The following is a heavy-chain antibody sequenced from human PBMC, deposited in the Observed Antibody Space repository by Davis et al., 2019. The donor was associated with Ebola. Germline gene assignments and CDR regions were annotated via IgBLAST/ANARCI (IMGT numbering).Heavy chain of an antibody. CDR2: IYYSGST. J-gene: IGHJ4*02. CDR3: ARALRYATLIFDY. V-gene: IGHV4-59*01. D-gene: IGHD2-8*01. CDR1: GGSISSYY. Sequence: PSETLSLTCTVSGGSISSYYWSWIRQPPGKGLEWIGYIYYSGSTNYNPSLKSRVTISVDTSKNQFSLKLSSVTAADTAVYYCARALRYATLIFDYWGQETLVTVSS.